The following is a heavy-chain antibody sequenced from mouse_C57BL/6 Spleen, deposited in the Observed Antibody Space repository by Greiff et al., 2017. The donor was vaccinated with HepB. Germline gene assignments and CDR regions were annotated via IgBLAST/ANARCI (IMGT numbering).Heavy chain of an antibody. D-gene: IGHD2-4*01. Sequence: DVQLVESGPGLAKPSQTLSLTCSVTGYSITSDYWNWIRKFPGNKLEYMGYISYSGSTYYNPSLKSRISITRDTSKNQYYLQLNSVTTEDTATYYCARYTLRQNWYFDVWGTGTTVTVSS. CDR1: GYSITSDY. V-gene: IGHV3-8*01. J-gene: IGHJ1*03. CDR3: ARYTLRQNWYFDV. CDR2: ISYSGST.